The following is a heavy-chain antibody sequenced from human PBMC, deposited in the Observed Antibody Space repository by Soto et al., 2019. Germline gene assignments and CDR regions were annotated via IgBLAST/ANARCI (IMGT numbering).Heavy chain of an antibody. J-gene: IGHJ4*02. CDR3: AHSPGGGLPEAHYFDT. CDR2: IYWDDDK. Sequence: SGPTLVNPTQTLTLTCTFSGFSLSTSGVGVGWIRQPPGKALEWLALIYWDDDKRYSPSLKSRLTITKDTSKNQVVLTMTNMDPVDTAPYSCAHSPGGGLPEAHYFDTWGQGTLFTVSS. V-gene: IGHV2-5*02. D-gene: IGHD3-16*01. CDR1: GFSLSTSGVG.